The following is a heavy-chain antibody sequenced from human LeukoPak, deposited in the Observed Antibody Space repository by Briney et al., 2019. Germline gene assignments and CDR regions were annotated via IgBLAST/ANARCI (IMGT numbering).Heavy chain of an antibody. CDR1: GGSVRSSSYY. D-gene: IGHD2-2*01. J-gene: IGHJ6*02. CDR2: VHYNGST. CDR3: ARIRLYCSTASCSNYNYYGMDV. Sequence: SETLSLTCTVSGGSVRSSSYYWGCIRQPPGKGLEWIGSVHYNGSTCYNPSLGGRVIMSIDTSKNQFSLKLTSVTAADTAVYFCARIRLYCSTASCSNYNYYGMDVWGQGTTVTVSS. V-gene: IGHV4-39*07.